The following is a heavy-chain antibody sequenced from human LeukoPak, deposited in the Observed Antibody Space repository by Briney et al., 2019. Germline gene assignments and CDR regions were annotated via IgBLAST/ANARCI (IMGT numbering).Heavy chain of an antibody. Sequence: GGSLRLSSAASGFTFSSYAMHWVRHARGKGLEWVSGISWNSGSLGYAGSVKGRFTVSRDNAKNSLYLQMNSLRAEDMALYYCVKGETSVAGGAFVYWGQGTLVTVSS. CDR1: GFTFSSYA. V-gene: IGHV3-9*03. D-gene: IGHD6-19*01. CDR3: VKGETSVAGGAFVY. J-gene: IGHJ4*02. CDR2: ISWNSGSL.